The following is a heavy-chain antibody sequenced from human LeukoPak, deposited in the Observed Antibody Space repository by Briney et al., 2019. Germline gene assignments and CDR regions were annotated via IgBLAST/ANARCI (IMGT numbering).Heavy chain of an antibody. Sequence: GGSLRLSCAASGFAFNSYSMNWVRQAPGKGLEWVASISTSGYYIYHADSVKGRFTISRDNARESLYLQMNSLRAEDTAVYYCARVWSSGYTKDYWGQGTLVTVSS. CDR3: ARVWSSGYTKDY. CDR2: ISTSGYYI. V-gene: IGHV3-21*01. J-gene: IGHJ4*02. D-gene: IGHD3-22*01. CDR1: GFAFNSYS.